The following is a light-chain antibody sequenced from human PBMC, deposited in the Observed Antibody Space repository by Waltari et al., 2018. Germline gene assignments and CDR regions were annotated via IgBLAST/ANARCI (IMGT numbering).Light chain of an antibody. J-gene: IGKJ5*01. V-gene: IGKV1-12*01. CDR1: QVISSW. CDR3: QQFDTFPLT. CDR2: AAS. Sequence: DIQLTQSPSSVSASVGDRVTIICRAMQVISSWLAWYQQKPVKATKLLIYAASSLQSGVPSRFSGSGFGTDFTLTISSLQPEDFATYFCQQFDTFPLTFGQGTRLEIK.